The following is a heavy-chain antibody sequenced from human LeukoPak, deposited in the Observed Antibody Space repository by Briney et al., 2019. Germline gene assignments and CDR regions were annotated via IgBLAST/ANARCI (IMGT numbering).Heavy chain of an antibody. CDR1: GGSINSGGYS. D-gene: IGHD3-3*01. Sequence: SETLSLTCAVSGGSINSGGYSWSWIRQPPGKGLEWIGCISYSGNTYYNPSLKSRVTISVGTSKNQFSPKLSSVTAADTAVYYCARGERYDFHFDYWGQGTLVTVSS. CDR2: ISYSGNT. CDR3: ARGERYDFHFDY. J-gene: IGHJ4*02. V-gene: IGHV4-30-4*07.